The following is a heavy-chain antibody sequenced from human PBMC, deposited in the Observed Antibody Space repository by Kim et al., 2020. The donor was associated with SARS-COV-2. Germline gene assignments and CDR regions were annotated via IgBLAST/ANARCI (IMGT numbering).Heavy chain of an antibody. CDR3: ARGLGSYDYKNHRFDP. J-gene: IGHJ5*02. D-gene: IGHD3-16*01. CDR2: IMSSGSLI. Sequence: GGSLRLSCAASGFSFGGHSMNWVRQAPGKGLEWIAYIMSSGSLIFYADSVKGRFTISRDNARNSLYRQMSSLRAEDTAVYYCARGLGSYDYKNHRFDPWG. CDR1: GFSFGGHS. V-gene: IGHV3-48*04.